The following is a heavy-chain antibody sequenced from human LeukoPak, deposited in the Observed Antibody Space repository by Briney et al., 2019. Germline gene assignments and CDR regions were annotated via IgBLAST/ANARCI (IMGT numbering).Heavy chain of an antibody. CDR2: IGSSGSHI. Sequence: GGSLRLSCAASGFTFSSYSMNWVRQAPGKGLEWVSSIGSSGSHIYYADSVTGRFTISRDNAKNSLYLQVNSLRAEDTAVYYCARHVTISGPYDASDIWGQGTMVTVSP. D-gene: IGHD5-24*01. J-gene: IGHJ3*02. CDR1: GFTFSSYS. CDR3: ARHVTISGPYDASDI. V-gene: IGHV3-21*01.